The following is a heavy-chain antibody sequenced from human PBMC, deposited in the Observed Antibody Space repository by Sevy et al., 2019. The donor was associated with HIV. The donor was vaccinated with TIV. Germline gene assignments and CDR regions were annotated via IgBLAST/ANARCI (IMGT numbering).Heavy chain of an antibody. CDR2: FDPEDGEI. D-gene: IGHD3-22*01. CDR3: AIARQYVYDNRGYFDY. J-gene: IGHJ4*02. V-gene: IGHV1-24*01. Sequence: ASVKVSCKVSGYTLTELSMHWVRQAPGKGLEWMGRFDPEDGEIIYAQKFQVRVTMTEDTSTDTAYIELSSLRSEDTAVYYCAIARQYVYDNRGYFDYWGQGTLVSDSS. CDR1: GYTLTELS.